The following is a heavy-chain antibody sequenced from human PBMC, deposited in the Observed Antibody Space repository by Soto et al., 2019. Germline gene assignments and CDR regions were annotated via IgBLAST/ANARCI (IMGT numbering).Heavy chain of an antibody. Sequence: QPGGSLRLCCAASGLTVSGNYMSWVRQAPGKGLEWVSVFYSDGSTYYADFVKGRFTISRDNSKNTLYLQMNKLRVGDTAVYYCSTSDHFDSSGSDYWGQGTLVTVSS. CDR1: GLTVSGNY. D-gene: IGHD3-22*01. V-gene: IGHV3-53*01. CDR2: FYSDGST. J-gene: IGHJ4*02. CDR3: STSDHFDSSGSDY.